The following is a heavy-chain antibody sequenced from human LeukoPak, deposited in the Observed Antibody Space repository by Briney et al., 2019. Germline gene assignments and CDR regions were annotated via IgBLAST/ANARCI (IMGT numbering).Heavy chain of an antibody. J-gene: IGHJ4*02. V-gene: IGHV4-38-2*02. Sequence: ASETLSLTCTVSGYSISSGYYWVWIRQPPGKGLEWIGSIYHSGSTYYNPSLKSRVTISVDTSKNQFSLKLSSVTAADTAVYYCASGTVVPAAPWGYFDYWGQGTLVTVSS. D-gene: IGHD2-2*01. CDR1: GYSISSGYY. CDR2: IYHSGST. CDR3: ASGTVVPAAPWGYFDY.